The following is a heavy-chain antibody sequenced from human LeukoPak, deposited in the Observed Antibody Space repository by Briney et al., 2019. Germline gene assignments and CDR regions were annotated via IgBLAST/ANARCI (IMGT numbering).Heavy chain of an antibody. Sequence: AAVSVSCKASGYTFSSYGITWVRQAPGQGLEWVGWTIADKYNTKYAQNLQGRVTMTTDTSTSTAYMELRSLRSDDTAVYYCARDLYPGSGSYYNWFDPWGQGTLVTVSS. CDR2: TIADKYNT. V-gene: IGHV1-18*01. J-gene: IGHJ5*02. CDR1: GYTFSSYG. CDR3: ARDLYPGSGSYYNWFDP. D-gene: IGHD3-10*01.